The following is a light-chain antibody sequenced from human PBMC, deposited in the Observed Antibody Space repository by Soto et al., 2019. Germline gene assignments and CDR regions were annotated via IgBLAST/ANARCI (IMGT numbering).Light chain of an antibody. CDR1: SSDVGGYNY. J-gene: IGLJ3*02. CDR2: DVS. CDR3: CSYAGDSLWV. Sequence: QSALTQPRSVSGSPGQSVTISCTGTSSDVGGYNYVSWYQQHPGKAPKLMIYDVSKWPSGVPDRFSGSKSGNTASLTSSGLQAEDEADYYCCSYAGDSLWVFGGGTQLTV. V-gene: IGLV2-11*01.